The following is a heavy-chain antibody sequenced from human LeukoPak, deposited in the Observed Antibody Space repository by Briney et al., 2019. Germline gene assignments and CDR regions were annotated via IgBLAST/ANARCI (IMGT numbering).Heavy chain of an antibody. J-gene: IGHJ5*02. CDR3: ARAHCYDSSGRNWFDP. CDR2: IYYSGST. Sequence: SETLSLTCTVSGGSISSYYWSWLRQPPGKGLEWIGYIYYSGSTNYNPSLKSRVTISVDTSKNQFSLKLSSVTAADTAVYYCARAHCYDSSGRNWFDPWGQGTLVTVSS. D-gene: IGHD3-22*01. V-gene: IGHV4-59*01. CDR1: GGSISSYY.